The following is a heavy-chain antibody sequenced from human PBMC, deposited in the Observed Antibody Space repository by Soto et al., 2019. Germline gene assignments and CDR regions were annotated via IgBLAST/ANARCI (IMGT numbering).Heavy chain of an antibody. CDR2: IIPIFGTA. D-gene: IGHD3-22*01. CDR3: ASDFWGLVVPTLDY. J-gene: IGHJ4*02. CDR1: GGTFSSYA. V-gene: IGHV1-69*06. Sequence: QVQLVQSGAEVKKPGSSVKVSCKASGGTFSSYAISWVRQAPGQGLEWMGGIIPIFGTANYAQKFQGRVTITADKSTSTGYMELSSLRSEGTAVYYCASDFWGLVVPTLDYWVQGTLVTVST.